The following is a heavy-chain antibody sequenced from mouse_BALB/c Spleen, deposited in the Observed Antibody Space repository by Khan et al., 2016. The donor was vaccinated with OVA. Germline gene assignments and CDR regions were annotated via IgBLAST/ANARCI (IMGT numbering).Heavy chain of an antibody. CDR3: ARRAYRNLAMGY. J-gene: IGHJ4*01. CDR1: GYIFTSYW. CDR2: IYPGTGIT. V-gene: IGHV1S132*01. Sequence: QVQLQQSGAELVRPGASVKLSCKTSGYIFTSYWTHWVKQRSAQCLEWIARIYPGTGITYYNEKFKGQATLTADKSSSHAYMQLSSLKSEDSAVPSGARRAYRNLAMGYWGTGTSITV.